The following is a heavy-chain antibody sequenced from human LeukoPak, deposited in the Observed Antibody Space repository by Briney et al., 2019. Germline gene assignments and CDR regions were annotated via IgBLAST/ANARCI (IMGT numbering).Heavy chain of an antibody. CDR1: GGSISSGGYS. CDR2: IYHSGST. J-gene: IGHJ4*02. CDR3: ARGSGYSGAFDY. D-gene: IGHD5-12*01. V-gene: IGHV4-30-2*01. Sequence: SQTLSLTCAVSGGSISSGGYSWSWIRQPPGKGLEWIGYIYHSGSTYYNPSLKSRVTISVDRSKNQFSLKLSSVTAADTAVYYCARGSGYSGAFDYWGQGTLVTVSS.